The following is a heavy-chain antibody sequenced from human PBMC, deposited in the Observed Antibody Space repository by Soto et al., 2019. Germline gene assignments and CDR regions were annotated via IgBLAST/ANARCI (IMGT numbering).Heavy chain of an antibody. J-gene: IGHJ4*02. CDR2: ITSSSSSI. CDR1: GFSFSSYS. CDR3: ARAFAGTSSSDY. D-gene: IGHD6-13*01. Sequence: GGSLRLSCAASGFSFSSYSMIWVRQAPGEGLEWVSFITSSSSSIFYAASVQGRFTISRDNAKNSLYLQMNGLRAEDTAVYYCARAFAGTSSSDYWGQGTLVTVSS. V-gene: IGHV3-21*01.